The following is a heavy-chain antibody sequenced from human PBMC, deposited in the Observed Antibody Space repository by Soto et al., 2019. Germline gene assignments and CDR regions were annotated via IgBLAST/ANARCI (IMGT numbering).Heavy chain of an antibody. J-gene: IGHJ4*02. CDR3: ARWYYDILTGYYLSLDY. D-gene: IGHD3-9*01. V-gene: IGHV1-18*01. Sequence: ASVKVSCKASGYTFTSYGISWVRQAPGQGLEWMGWISAYNGNTNYAQKLQGRVTMTTDTSTSTAYMELRSLRSDDTAAYYCARWYYDILTGYYLSLDYRGQGTLVTVSS. CDR1: GYTFTSYG. CDR2: ISAYNGNT.